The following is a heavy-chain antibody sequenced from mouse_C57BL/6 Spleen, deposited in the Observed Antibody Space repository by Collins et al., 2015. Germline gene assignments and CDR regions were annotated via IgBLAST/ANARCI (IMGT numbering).Heavy chain of an antibody. CDR2: ISHDGSN. CDR1: GYSITSGYY. D-gene: IGHD2-4*01. CDR3: ARGVITTAMDY. V-gene: IGHV3-6*02. J-gene: IGHJ4*01. Sequence: DVQLQESGPGLVKPSQSLSLTCSVTGYSITSGYYWNWIRQFSGNNLEWMGYISHDGSNNYHPSLKNRISITRDTSKNQFFLKLNSVTTEDTATYYCARGVITTAMDYWGQETSVTVSS.